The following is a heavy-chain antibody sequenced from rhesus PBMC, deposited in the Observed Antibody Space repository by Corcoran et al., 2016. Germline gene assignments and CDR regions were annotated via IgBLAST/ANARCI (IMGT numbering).Heavy chain of an antibody. V-gene: IGHV4-65*01. CDR2: ISGSSGST. D-gene: IGHD3-9*01. J-gene: IGHJ4*01. Sequence: QVQLQESGPGLVKPSATLSLPCAVPGGSVSSSNWWSGIRQPPGKGLEWIGYISGSSGSTYYNPSLKSRVTISTDTSKNQFSLKLSSVTAADTAVYYCARFFPVSDYWGQGVLVTVSS. CDR1: GGSVSSSNW. CDR3: ARFFPVSDY.